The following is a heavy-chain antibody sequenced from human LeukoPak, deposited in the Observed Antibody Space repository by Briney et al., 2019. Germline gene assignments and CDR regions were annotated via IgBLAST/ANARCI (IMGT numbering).Heavy chain of an antibody. CDR3: ARDVRGYYYDSSGYHTTSYYYYYYMDV. Sequence: KPSETLSLTCTVSGGSISSGSYYWSWIRQPAGKGLEWIGRIYTSASTNYNPSLKSRVTISVDTSKNQFSLKLSSVTAADTAVYYCARDVRGYYYDSSGYHTTSYYYYYYMDVWGKGTTVTVSS. CDR2: IYTSAST. CDR1: GGSISSGSYY. D-gene: IGHD3-22*01. J-gene: IGHJ6*03. V-gene: IGHV4-61*02.